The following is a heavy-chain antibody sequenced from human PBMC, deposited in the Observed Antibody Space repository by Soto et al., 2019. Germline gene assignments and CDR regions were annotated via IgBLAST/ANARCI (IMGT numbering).Heavy chain of an antibody. Sequence: ASETLSLTCTVSGGSISNYYWSWIRQPPGKGLEWIGYIYYSGSTNYNPSLKSRVTISVDTSKNQFSLKLSSVTAADTAVYYCARHVPYCSDTSHCAYGMDVWGQGTTVTVSS. CDR1: GGSISNYY. CDR3: ARHVPYCSDTSHCAYGMDV. CDR2: IYYSGST. D-gene: IGHD2-2*01. V-gene: IGHV4-59*08. J-gene: IGHJ6*02.